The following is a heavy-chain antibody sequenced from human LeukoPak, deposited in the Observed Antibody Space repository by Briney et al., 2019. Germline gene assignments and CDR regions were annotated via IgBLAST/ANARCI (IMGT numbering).Heavy chain of an antibody. CDR3: AREGGPYRPLDY. CDR1: GGSISSSNW. J-gene: IGHJ4*02. CDR2: IYHSGST. V-gene: IGHV4-4*02. Sequence: SETLSLTCAVSGGSISSSNWWSWVRQPPGKGLEWIGEIYHSGSTNYNPSLRSRVTISVDKSKNQFSLKLSSVTAADTAVYYCAREGGPYRPLDYSGQGTLVTVSS.